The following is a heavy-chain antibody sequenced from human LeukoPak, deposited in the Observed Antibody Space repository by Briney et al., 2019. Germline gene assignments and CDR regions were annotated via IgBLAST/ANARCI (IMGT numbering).Heavy chain of an antibody. J-gene: IGHJ5*02. V-gene: IGHV3-30*02. CDR2: IRYDGSNK. CDR3: AKDKYSSSWYNWFDP. CDR1: GFTFSSYG. D-gene: IGHD6-13*01. Sequence: GGSLRLSCAASGFTFSSYGMHWVRQAPGKGLEWVAFIRYDGSNKYYADSVKGRFIISRDNSKNTLYLQMNSLRAEDTAVYYCAKDKYSSSWYNWFDPWGQGTLVTVSS.